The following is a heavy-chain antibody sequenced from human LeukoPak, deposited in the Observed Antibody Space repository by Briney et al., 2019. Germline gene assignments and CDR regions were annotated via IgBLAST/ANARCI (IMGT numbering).Heavy chain of an antibody. J-gene: IGHJ3*02. D-gene: IGHD3-10*01. CDR1: GGSLSSYY. CDR2: IYYSGST. V-gene: IGHV4-59*01. Sequence: PSETLSLTCTVSGGSLSSYYWSWIRQPPGKGLEWIGYIYYSGSTNYNPSLKSRVTISVDTSKNQFSLKLSSVTAADTAVYYCARYYYGSGSLDAFDIWGQGTMVTVSS. CDR3: ARYYYGSGSLDAFDI.